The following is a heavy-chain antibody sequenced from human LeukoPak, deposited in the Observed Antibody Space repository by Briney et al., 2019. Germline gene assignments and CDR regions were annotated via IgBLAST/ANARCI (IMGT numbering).Heavy chain of an antibody. CDR2: INEDESQK. CDR1: GFTFSSYW. J-gene: IGHJ4*02. D-gene: IGHD4-17*01. CDR3: VRPSTVTIY. V-gene: IGHV3-7*01. Sequence: GGSLRLSCEASGFTFSSYWMTWVRQAPGKGLECVANINEDESQKYYVDSVKGRFTISRDNAKNSLFLEMNSLTAGDTAVYYCVRPSTVTIYWGQGTPVTVSS.